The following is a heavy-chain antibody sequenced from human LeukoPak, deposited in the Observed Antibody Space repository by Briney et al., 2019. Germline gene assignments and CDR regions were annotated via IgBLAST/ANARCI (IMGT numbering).Heavy chain of an antibody. V-gene: IGHV3-30*18. CDR3: AKDGDGSGSYDY. D-gene: IGHD3-10*01. J-gene: IGHJ4*02. CDR2: ISYDGSNK. Sequence: GGSLRLSCAASGFTFSSYGMHWVRQAPGKGLEWVAVISYDGSNKYYADSVKGRFTISRDNSKSTLYLQMNSLRAEDTAVYYCAKDGDGSGSYDYWGQGTLVTVSS. CDR1: GFTFSSYG.